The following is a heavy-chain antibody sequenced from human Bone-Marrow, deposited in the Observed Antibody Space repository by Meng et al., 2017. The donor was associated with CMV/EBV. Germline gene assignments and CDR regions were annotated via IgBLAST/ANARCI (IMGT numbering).Heavy chain of an antibody. CDR2: ISYDGSNK. CDR3: AKDFGRMFSSDCARSGSIDY. D-gene: IGHD3-10*01. V-gene: IGHV3-30*18. Sequence: GGSLRLSCAGSGFTFSSYWMSWVRQAPGKGLEWVAVISYDGSNKNYADSVKGRFTISRDNSKNTLYLQMNSLRAEDTAVYYCAKDFGRMFSSDCARSGSIDYWGQGTLVTVSS. CDR1: GFTFSSYW. J-gene: IGHJ4*02.